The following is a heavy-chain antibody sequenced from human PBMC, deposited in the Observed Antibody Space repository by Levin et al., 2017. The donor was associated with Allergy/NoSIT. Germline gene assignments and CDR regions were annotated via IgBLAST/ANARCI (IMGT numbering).Heavy chain of an antibody. J-gene: IGHJ6*02. D-gene: IGHD3-3*01. CDR2: MNPNSGNT. CDR1: GYTFTSYD. CDR3: AREPAFYDFWSGYSYYYYGMDV. Sequence: GESLKISCKASGYTFTSYDINWVRQATGQGLEWMGWMNPNSGNTGYAQKFQGRVTMTRNTSISTAYMELSSLRSEDTAVYYCAREPAFYDFWSGYSYYYYGMDVWGQGTTVTVSS. V-gene: IGHV1-8*01.